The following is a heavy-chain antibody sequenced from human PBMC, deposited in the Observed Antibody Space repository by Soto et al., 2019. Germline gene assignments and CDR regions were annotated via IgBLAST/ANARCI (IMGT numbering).Heavy chain of an antibody. CDR3: ATSYGNACSTY. V-gene: IGHV4-61*06. Sequence: IRQSPEKGLEWIGYMHYTGFSHYNPSLKSRLTISVDRSKNQFTLQLTSVTVADTALYYGATSYGNACSTYWLHRTHVPVTP. D-gene: IGHD3-10*01. J-gene: IGHJ4*01. CDR2: MHYTGFS.